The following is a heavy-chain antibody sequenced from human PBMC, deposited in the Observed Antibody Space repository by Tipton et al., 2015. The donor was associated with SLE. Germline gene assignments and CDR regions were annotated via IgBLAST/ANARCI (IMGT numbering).Heavy chain of an antibody. Sequence: TLSLTCAVSGGSISSMYHSWSWVRQPPGKGLEWIGNIHHSGSSSYNPSLKSRVTMSVDRSKNQFSLKLSSVTAADTAVYYCASGILTGYAAFDIWGQGTMVTVSS. CDR1: GGSISSMYHS. CDR2: IHHSGSS. J-gene: IGHJ3*02. CDR3: ASGILTGYAAFDI. V-gene: IGHV4-30-2*01. D-gene: IGHD3-9*01.